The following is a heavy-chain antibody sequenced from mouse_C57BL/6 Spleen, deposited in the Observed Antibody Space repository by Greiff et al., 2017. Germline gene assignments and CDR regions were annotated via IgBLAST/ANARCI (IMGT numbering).Heavy chain of an antibody. J-gene: IGHJ4*01. V-gene: IGHV1-61*01. CDR1: GYTFTSYW. CDR3: ARGGYDGDY. D-gene: IGHD3-1*01. CDR2: IYPSDSET. Sequence: QVQLQQPGAELVRPGSSVKLSCKASGYTFTSYWMAWVKQRPGQGLEWIGNIYPSDSETHYNQKFKDKATLTVDKSSSTAYMQLSRLTSEDSAVYCWARGGYDGDYWGKGTSVTVSS.